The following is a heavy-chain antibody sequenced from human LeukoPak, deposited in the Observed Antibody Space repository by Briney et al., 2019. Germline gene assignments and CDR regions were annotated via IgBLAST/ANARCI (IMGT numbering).Heavy chain of an antibody. V-gene: IGHV3-72*01. CDR2: SRSEGHSYST. D-gene: IGHD3-10*01. CDR3: VALLRGIGY. J-gene: IGHJ4*02. CDR1: GFTFSDHY. Sequence: GGSLRLSCAVSGFTFSDHYMDWVRQAPGKGLEWIGRSRSEGHSYSTDFAASVRGRASLSRDHSRNSLYLQINSLRTDDTAVYYCVALLRGIGYWGQGTLVTVSS.